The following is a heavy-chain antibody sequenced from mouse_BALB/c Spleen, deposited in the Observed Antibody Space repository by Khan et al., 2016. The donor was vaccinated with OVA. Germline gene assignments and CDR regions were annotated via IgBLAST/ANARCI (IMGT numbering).Heavy chain of an antibody. J-gene: IGHJ4*01. V-gene: IGHV1S41*01. CDR3: GRENCYGSSHYAMDY. D-gene: IGHD1-1*01. Sequence: DLVKPGASVKLSCKASGYTFTSYWINWIKQRPGQGLEWIGRISPGSGTPYYNEMFKGKATLTVDTSSSTAYIQLSSLSSEDSAVYFCGRENCYGSSHYAMDYWGQGTSVTASS. CDR1: GYTFTSYW. CDR2: ISPGSGTP.